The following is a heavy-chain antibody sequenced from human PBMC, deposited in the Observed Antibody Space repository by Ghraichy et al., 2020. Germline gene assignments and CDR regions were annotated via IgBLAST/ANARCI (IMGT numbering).Heavy chain of an antibody. CDR2: ISAYNGNT. Sequence: ASVKVSCKASGYTFTSYGISWVRQAPGQGLEWMGWISAYNGNTNYAQKLQGRVTMTTDTSTSTAYMELRSLRSDDTAVYYCARALPDDYVWGSYRSAFDIWGQGTMVTVSS. J-gene: IGHJ3*02. V-gene: IGHV1-18*01. D-gene: IGHD3-16*02. CDR1: GYTFTSYG. CDR3: ARALPDDYVWGSYRSAFDI.